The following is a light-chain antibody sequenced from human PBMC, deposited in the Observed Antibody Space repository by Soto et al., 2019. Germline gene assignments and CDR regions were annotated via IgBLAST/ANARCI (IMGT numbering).Light chain of an antibody. J-gene: IGLJ2*01. CDR1: SGHSSYA. Sequence: QPVLTQSPSASASLGASVKFTCTLSSGHSSYAIAWHQQQPEKGPRFLMKLNSDGSHNKGDGIPDRFSGSSSGAERYLTISSLQSEDEADYYWQTWAGTGFSVVFGGGTKLTVL. V-gene: IGLV4-69*01. CDR3: QTWAGTGFSVV. CDR2: LNSDGSH.